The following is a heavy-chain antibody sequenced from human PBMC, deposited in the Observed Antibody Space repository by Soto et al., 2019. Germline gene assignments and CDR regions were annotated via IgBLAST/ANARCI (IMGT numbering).Heavy chain of an antibody. CDR1: GGTFSSYT. J-gene: IGHJ6*02. V-gene: IGHV1-69*04. D-gene: IGHD1-26*01. CDR3: AREWELQFYYYGMDV. CDR2: IIPILGIA. Sequence: SVKVSCKASGGTFSSYTICWVRQAPGQGLEWMGRIIPILGIANYAQKFQGRVTITADKSTSTAYMELSSLRSEDTAVYYCAREWELQFYYYGMDVWGQGTTVTVSS.